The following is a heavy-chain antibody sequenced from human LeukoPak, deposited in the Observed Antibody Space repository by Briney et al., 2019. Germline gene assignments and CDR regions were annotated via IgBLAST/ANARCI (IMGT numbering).Heavy chain of an antibody. V-gene: IGHV3-11*06. CDR3: ARGIHKTYCTSSSCYVNWFDP. J-gene: IGHJ5*02. CDR2: ISCSSSNT. Sequence: GGSLRLSCEASGFTFSDYFMTWIRQPPGKGLEWVSYISCSSSNTNYAAPVKGQYPISRDNAKNSLSLQMNRLRAEDTAVYYCARGIHKTYCTSSSCYVNWFDPWGQGTLVTVSS. CDR1: GFTFSDYF. D-gene: IGHD2-2*01.